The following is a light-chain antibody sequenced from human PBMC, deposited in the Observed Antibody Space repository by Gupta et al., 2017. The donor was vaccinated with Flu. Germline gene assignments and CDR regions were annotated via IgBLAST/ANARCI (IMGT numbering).Light chain of an antibody. CDR2: VAS. V-gene: IGKV1-39*01. CDR1: QSISSY. J-gene: IGKJ1*01. CDR3: QQSYNTPRT. Sequence: DIQMTQSPSSLSASVGDRVTITCRASQSISSYLNWYQQKPGKVPKLLIYVASTLQSGAPSRFSGSGSGTDFTLTISSLQPEDFATYYCQQSYNTPRTFGQGTKVEIK.